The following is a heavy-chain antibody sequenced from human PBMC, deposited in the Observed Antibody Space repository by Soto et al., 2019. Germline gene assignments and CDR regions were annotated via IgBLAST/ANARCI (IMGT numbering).Heavy chain of an antibody. V-gene: IGHV4-59*08. CDR1: GASISGYY. CDR3: ARRGFFDY. D-gene: IGHD3-10*01. J-gene: IGHJ4*02. CDR2: FSNTGST. Sequence: LETLSLTCTVSGASISGYYWSWIRQPPGKGLEFIGYFSNTGSTIYNPSLKSRVTISVDTSKNQLSLKLSSVTAADTAVYYCARRGFFDYWGQGTLVTVSS.